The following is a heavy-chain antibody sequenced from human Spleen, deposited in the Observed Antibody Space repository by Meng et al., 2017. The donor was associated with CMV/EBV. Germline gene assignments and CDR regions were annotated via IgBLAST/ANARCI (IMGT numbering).Heavy chain of an antibody. J-gene: IGHJ5*02. Sequence: FTFGGYCMNWVRQAPGKGLEWISSISSSSTYIYYADSVKGRFTISRDNAENSLYLEMNSLRPEDTAVYYCVRDLPPYYDFWSGYLDLWGQGALVTVSS. D-gene: IGHD3-3*01. CDR2: ISSSSTYI. CDR3: VRDLPPYYDFWSGYLDL. CDR1: FTFGGYC. V-gene: IGHV3-21*01.